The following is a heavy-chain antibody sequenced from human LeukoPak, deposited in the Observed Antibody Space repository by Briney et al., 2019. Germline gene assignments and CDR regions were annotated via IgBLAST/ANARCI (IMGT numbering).Heavy chain of an antibody. D-gene: IGHD6-13*01. CDR2: IYYSGST. CDR1: GGSISSSSYY. CDR3: ARRRGLTAAGTRDYYYYMDV. J-gene: IGHJ6*03. V-gene: IGHV4-39*01. Sequence: SETLSLTCTVSGGSISSSSYYWGWIRQPPGKGLEWIGSIYYSGSTYYNPSLKSRVTISVDTSKNQFSLKLSSVTAADTAVYYCARRRGLTAAGTRDYYYYMDVWGKGTTVTVSS.